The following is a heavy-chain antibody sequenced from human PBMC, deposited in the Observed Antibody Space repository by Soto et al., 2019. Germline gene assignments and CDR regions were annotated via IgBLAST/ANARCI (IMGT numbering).Heavy chain of an antibody. CDR1: GFPFSAYG. V-gene: IGHV3-23*01. CDR3: ANDRRPRHPHDEGYES. D-gene: IGHD2-15*01. CDR2: ISGNSDTT. J-gene: IGHJ5*02. Sequence: EVHLLESGGRLVQPGGSLRLSCEGTGFPFSAYGMNWVRQAPGKGLEWVSSISGNSDTTYYADSVKGRCTISRDNSENTLYLQMNVLSADDTAVNYCANDRRPRHPHDEGYESWGQVTMVTVSS.